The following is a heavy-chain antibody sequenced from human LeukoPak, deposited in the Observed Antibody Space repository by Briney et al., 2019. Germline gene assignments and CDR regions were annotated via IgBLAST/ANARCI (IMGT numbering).Heavy chain of an antibody. V-gene: IGHV4-59*08. J-gene: IGHJ4*02. Sequence: SETLSLTCTVSGGSVSSYYWSWIRQPPGKGLEWIGYIYYSGSTNYNPSLKSRVTISVDTSKNQFSLKLSSVTAADTAVYYCARYRPYDYVWGSYRYRPYFDYWGQGTLVTVSS. CDR1: GGSVSSYY. CDR3: ARYRPYDYVWGSYRYRPYFDY. CDR2: IYYSGST. D-gene: IGHD3-16*02.